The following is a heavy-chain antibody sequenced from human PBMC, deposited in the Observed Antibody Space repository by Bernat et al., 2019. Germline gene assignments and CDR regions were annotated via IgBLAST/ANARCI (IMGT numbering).Heavy chain of an antibody. D-gene: IGHD1-26*01. J-gene: IGHJ4*02. Sequence: QVQLQQWGAGLVKPSETLSLTCTVSGGSISSSSYYWGWIRQPPGKGLEWIGSIYYSGSTYYNPSLKSRVTISVDTSKNQFSLKLSSVTAADTAVYYCARQSGSYLADYWGQGTLVTVSS. CDR3: ARQSGSYLADY. CDR2: IYYSGST. CDR1: GGSISSSSYY. V-gene: IGHV4-39*01.